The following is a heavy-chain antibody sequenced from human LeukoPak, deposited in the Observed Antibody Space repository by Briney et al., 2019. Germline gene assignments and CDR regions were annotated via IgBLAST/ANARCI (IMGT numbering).Heavy chain of an antibody. CDR1: GFTFSSYA. V-gene: IGHV3-23*01. Sequence: GGSLRLSCAASGFTFSSYAMSWVRQAPGKGLEWVSGISGSGDNTYYADSVKGRFTISRDNSKFTLYLQMNSLRAEDTALYYCAKERSTDRAWFGELLGRGQGNMVTVSS. J-gene: IGHJ4*02. CDR3: AKERSTDRAWFGELLG. CDR2: ISGSGDNT. D-gene: IGHD3-10*01.